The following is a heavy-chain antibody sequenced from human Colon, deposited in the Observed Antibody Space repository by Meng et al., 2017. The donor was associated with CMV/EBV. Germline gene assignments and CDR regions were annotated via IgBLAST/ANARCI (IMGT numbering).Heavy chain of an antibody. CDR1: GYTFPGYY. J-gene: IGHJ4*02. Sequence: SCKSYGYTFPGYYFHWLRQAPGQGLEWMGLISLGDGITSYAQKFKGRVSVTRDTSTSTVYMGLSGLTSDDTAVYYCTREPADTGCFDYWGQGTLVTVSS. CDR3: TREPADTGCFDY. D-gene: IGHD5-18*01. V-gene: IGHV1-46*01. CDR2: ISLGDGIT.